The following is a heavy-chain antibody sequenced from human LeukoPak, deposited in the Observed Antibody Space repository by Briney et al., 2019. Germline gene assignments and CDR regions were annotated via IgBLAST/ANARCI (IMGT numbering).Heavy chain of an antibody. CDR1: GGSISSGGYY. J-gene: IGHJ4*02. Sequence: PSETLSLTCTVSGGSISSGGYYWSWIRQPPGKGLEWIGYIYHSGSTYYNPSLKSRVTISVDRSKNQFSLKLSPVTAADTAVYYCARWAYDSSGYYRISYFDYWGQGTLVTVSS. V-gene: IGHV4-30-2*01. CDR3: ARWAYDSSGYYRISYFDY. D-gene: IGHD3-22*01. CDR2: IYHSGST.